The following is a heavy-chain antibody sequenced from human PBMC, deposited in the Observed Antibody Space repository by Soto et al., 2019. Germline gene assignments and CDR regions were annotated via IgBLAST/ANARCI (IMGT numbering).Heavy chain of an antibody. J-gene: IGHJ5*02. CDR3: AREGALRPFSS. V-gene: IGHV3-21*01. CDR1: GFTFSNYN. Sequence: GGSLRLSCVASGFTFSNYNMNWVRQAPGKGLEWVSHISGTGVYIHYADAVKGRFTISRDNAKSSVYLQMNSLRAEDTAVYYCAREGALRPFSSWGQGALVTVSS. CDR2: ISGTGVYI.